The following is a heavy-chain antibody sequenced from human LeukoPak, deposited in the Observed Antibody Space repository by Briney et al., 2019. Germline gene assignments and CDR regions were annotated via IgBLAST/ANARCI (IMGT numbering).Heavy chain of an antibody. CDR3: ARHASGWSTYDY. V-gene: IGHV3-30*03. J-gene: IGHJ4*02. D-gene: IGHD6-19*01. Sequence: PGGSLRLSRAASGFTFSSYGMHWVRQAPGKGLEWVAVISYDGSNKYYADSVKGRFTISRDNSKNTLYLQMNSLRAEDTAVYYCARHASGWSTYDYWGQGTLVTVSS. CDR2: ISYDGSNK. CDR1: GFTFSSYG.